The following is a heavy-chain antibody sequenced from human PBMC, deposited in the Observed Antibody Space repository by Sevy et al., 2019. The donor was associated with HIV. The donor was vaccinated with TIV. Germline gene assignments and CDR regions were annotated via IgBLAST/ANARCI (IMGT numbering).Heavy chain of an antibody. CDR1: GFTFSSYA. CDR3: AKSKGGVPAASLDY. Sequence: GGSRRLSCAASGFTFSSYAMSWVRQAPGKGLEWVSAISGSGGSTYYADSVKGRFTISRDNSKNTLYLQMNSLRAEDTAVYYCAKSKGGVPAASLDYWGQGTLVTVSS. CDR2: ISGSGGST. J-gene: IGHJ4*02. D-gene: IGHD2-2*01. V-gene: IGHV3-23*01.